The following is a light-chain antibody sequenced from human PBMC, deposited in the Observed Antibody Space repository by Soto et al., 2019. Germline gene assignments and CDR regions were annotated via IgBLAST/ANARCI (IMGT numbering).Light chain of an antibody. Sequence: DVVMTQTPLSLSVAPGQPASISCKSSQSLLHITGETFLFWYLQKPGQSPQLLIYEVSTLVSGVPDRFSGSGSGTDFTLEISRVETDDVGIYYCMQSTQLPPTFGQGTRLEIK. J-gene: IGKJ5*01. V-gene: IGKV2D-29*02. CDR1: QSLLHITGETF. CDR3: MQSTQLPPT. CDR2: EVS.